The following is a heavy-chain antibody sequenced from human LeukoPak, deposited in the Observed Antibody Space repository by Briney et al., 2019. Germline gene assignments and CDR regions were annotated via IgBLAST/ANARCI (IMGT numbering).Heavy chain of an antibody. CDR1: GGTFSSYA. V-gene: IGHV1-18*01. Sequence: ASVKVSCKASGGTFSSYAISWVRQAPGQGLEWMGWISAYNGNTNNAQKLQGRVTMTRDTSIKTGYMELSRLRSDDTAVYYCARLWFGELGSTFDPWGQGTLVTVSS. CDR3: ARLWFGELGSTFDP. CDR2: ISAYNGNT. J-gene: IGHJ5*02. D-gene: IGHD3-10*01.